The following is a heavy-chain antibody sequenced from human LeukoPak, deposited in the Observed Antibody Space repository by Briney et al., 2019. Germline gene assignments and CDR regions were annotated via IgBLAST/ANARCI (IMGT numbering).Heavy chain of an antibody. Sequence: PSETLSLTCTVSGGSTSSSSYYWGWIRQPPGKGLERIGSIYYSGSTYYNPSLKSRVTISVDTSKNQFSLKLSSVTAADTAVYYCARVSGNIVVVPAGHFDYWGQGTLVTVSS. J-gene: IGHJ4*02. CDR3: ARVSGNIVVVPAGHFDY. CDR1: GGSTSSSSYY. V-gene: IGHV4-39*07. D-gene: IGHD2-2*01. CDR2: IYYSGST.